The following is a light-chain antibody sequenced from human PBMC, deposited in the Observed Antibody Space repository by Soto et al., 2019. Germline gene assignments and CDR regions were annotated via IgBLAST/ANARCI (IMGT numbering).Light chain of an antibody. V-gene: IGLV2-14*03. Sequence: QSVLAQPASVSVSPGQSITISCTGTSSDVGAYDFVSWYQQHPDKAPKLMIYEVSNRPSGVSYRFSGSKSVNTATLTISGLQAEDEDDYSCRSYTTSSTMVFGTGTKVTVL. CDR3: RSYTTSSTMV. CDR2: EVS. J-gene: IGLJ1*01. CDR1: SSDVGAYDF.